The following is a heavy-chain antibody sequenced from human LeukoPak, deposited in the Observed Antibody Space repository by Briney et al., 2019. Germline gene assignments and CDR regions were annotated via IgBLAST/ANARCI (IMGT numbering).Heavy chain of an antibody. Sequence: SETLSLTCAVYGGSFSGYYWSWIRQPPGKGLEWIGEINHSGSTNYNPSLKSRVTISVDTSKNQSSLKLSSVTAADTAVYYCVRASNWNGNWFDPWGQGTLVTVSS. J-gene: IGHJ5*02. CDR2: INHSGST. D-gene: IGHD1-20*01. V-gene: IGHV4-34*01. CDR3: VRASNWNGNWFDP. CDR1: GGSFSGYY.